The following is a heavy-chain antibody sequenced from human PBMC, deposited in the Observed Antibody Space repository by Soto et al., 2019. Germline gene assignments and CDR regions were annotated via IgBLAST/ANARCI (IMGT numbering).Heavy chain of an antibody. CDR2: IKQDGSEK. CDR1: GFTFSSYW. V-gene: IGHV3-7*05. Sequence: GGSLRLSCAASGFTFSSYWMSWVRQAPGKGLEWVANIKQDGSEKYYVDSVKGRFTISRDNAKNPLYLQMNSLRAEDTAVYYCGTLKDSCFDYWGRGTLVTVSS. CDR3: GTLKDSCFDY. D-gene: IGHD2-2*01. J-gene: IGHJ4*02.